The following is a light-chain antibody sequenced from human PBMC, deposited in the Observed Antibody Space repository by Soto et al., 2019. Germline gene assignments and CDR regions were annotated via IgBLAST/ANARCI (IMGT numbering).Light chain of an antibody. CDR1: QSISSS. V-gene: IGKV3-15*01. J-gene: IGKJ2*01. CDR2: GAS. Sequence: EIVMTQSPATLSVSPGERATLSCRASQSISSSLAWYQQKPGQAPRLLIYGASTRATGRFSGSGSGTEFTLTISSLQSEDFAVYYCQQYNNGPTYTFGQGTKLEIK. CDR3: QQYNNGPTYT.